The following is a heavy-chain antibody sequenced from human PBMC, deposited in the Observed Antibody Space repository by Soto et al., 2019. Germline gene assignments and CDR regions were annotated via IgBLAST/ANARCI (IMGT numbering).Heavy chain of an antibody. CDR2: ISAYNGNT. Sequence: GGSVKVSFKASGYAFTSYGISLVRQAPGQGLEWMGWISAYNGNTNYAQKLQGRVTMTTDTSTSTAYMELRSLRSDDTAVYYCARGYYDSSGHADWYFDLWGRGTLVTVSS. CDR1: GYAFTSYG. D-gene: IGHD3-22*01. J-gene: IGHJ2*01. V-gene: IGHV1-18*01. CDR3: ARGYYDSSGHADWYFDL.